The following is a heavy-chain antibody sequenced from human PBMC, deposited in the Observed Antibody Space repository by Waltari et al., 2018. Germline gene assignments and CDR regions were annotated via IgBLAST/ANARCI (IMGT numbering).Heavy chain of an antibody. CDR1: GGSISSYY. CDR2: IYYSAST. Sequence: QVQLQESGPGLVKPSETLSLTCTVSGGSISSYYWSWIRQPPGKGLEWIGYIYYSASTNYNPSLKSRVTISVDTSKNQFSLKLSSVTAADTAVYYCARVKLRNWFDPWGQGTLVTVSS. CDR3: ARVKLRNWFDP. D-gene: IGHD1-1*01. V-gene: IGHV4-59*01. J-gene: IGHJ5*02.